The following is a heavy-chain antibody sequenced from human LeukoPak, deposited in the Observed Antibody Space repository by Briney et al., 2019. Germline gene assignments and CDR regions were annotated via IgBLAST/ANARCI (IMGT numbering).Heavy chain of an antibody. Sequence: GRSLRLSCAASGFTFSSYAMHWVRQAPGKGLEWVAVISYDGSNKYYADSVKGRFTISRDNSKNMLYLQMNSLRAEDTAVYYCAKVKSLGTLALDYWGQGSLVTVSS. CDR3: AKVKSLGTLALDY. D-gene: IGHD6-19*01. J-gene: IGHJ4*02. V-gene: IGHV3-30*04. CDR2: ISYDGSNK. CDR1: GFTFSSYA.